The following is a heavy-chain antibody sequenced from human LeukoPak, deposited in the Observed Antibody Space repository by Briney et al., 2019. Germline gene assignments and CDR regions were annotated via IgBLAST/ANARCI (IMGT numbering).Heavy chain of an antibody. Sequence: SETLSLTCAVSGYSISSGYYWGWTRQPPGKGLEWIGSIYHSGSTYYNPSLKSRVTISVDTSKNQFSLKLSSVTAADTAVYYCAGRLDYDSSGYRPQAFDIWGQGTMVTVSS. CDR2: IYHSGST. J-gene: IGHJ3*02. V-gene: IGHV4-38-2*01. CDR1: GYSISSGYY. CDR3: AGRLDYDSSGYRPQAFDI. D-gene: IGHD3-22*01.